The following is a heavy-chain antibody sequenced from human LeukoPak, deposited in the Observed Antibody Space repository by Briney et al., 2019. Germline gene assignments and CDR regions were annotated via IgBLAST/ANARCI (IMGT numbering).Heavy chain of an antibody. CDR3: AKSSVGLRLGDFV. V-gene: IGHV3-30*02. CDR1: GFIFRSFG. CDR2: IRYDGSNK. J-gene: IGHJ6*04. D-gene: IGHD3-16*01. Sequence: GGSLRLSCTASGFIFRSFGMHWVRQAPGKGLEWVAFIRYDGSNKYYADSVKGRFTISRDNSKNTLYLQMNSLRAEDTAVYYCAKSSVGLRLGDFVWGKGTTVTISS.